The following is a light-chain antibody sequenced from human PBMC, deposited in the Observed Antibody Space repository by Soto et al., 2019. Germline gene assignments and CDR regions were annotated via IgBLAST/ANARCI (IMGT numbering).Light chain of an antibody. CDR3: STYTSANTS. V-gene: IGLV2-14*01. J-gene: IGLJ2*01. Sequence: QSALTQPASVSGSPGQSITISCTGTEVGAHRFVSWYQQVPGTAPKLLIYEVIKRPSGISPRFSGSKAGNTASLTISGLQADDEADYFCSTYTSANTSFGGGTKLTVL. CDR1: EVGAHRF. CDR2: EVI.